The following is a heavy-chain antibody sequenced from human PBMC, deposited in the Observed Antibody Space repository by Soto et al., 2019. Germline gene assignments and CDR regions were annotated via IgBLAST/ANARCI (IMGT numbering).Heavy chain of an antibody. CDR3: ARDIGGLSYFDY. CDR1: GYTFTSYA. V-gene: IGHV1-3*01. J-gene: IGHJ4*01. D-gene: IGHD3-16*01. CDR2: INAGNGNT. Sequence: ASVKVSCKASGYTFTSYAMHWVRQAPGQRLEWMGWINAGNGNTKYSQKFQGRVTITRDTSASTAYMELSSLRSEDTAVYYCARDIGGLSYFDYLSQRTLVTVSS.